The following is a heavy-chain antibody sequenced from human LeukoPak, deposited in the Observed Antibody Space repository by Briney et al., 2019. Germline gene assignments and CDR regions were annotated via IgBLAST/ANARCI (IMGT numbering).Heavy chain of an antibody. CDR1: GDSVSTNSVA. CDR2: TSYRSKWYN. V-gene: IGHV6-1*01. J-gene: IGHJ4*02. CDR3: AREAKITRFDY. D-gene: IGHD5-24*01. Sequence: SQTLSLTCAISGDSVSTNSVAWNWIRQSPSRGLEWLGRTSYRSKWYNDYAVSVKSRITITPDTSKNQFSLQLNSVTPEDTAVYYCAREAKITRFDYWGQGTLVTVSS.